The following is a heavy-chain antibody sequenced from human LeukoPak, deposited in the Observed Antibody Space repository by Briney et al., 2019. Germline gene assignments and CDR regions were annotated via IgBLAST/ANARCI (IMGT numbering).Heavy chain of an antibody. CDR2: IYSSGST. J-gene: IGHJ4*02. V-gene: IGHV4-4*07. CDR1: GGSISSYY. Sequence: PSETLSLTCTVSGGSISSYYWSWIRQPAGKGREWIGRIYSSGSTNYNPSLKSRVTISVDKAKNQFSLNLSSVSAADTAVYYCARDGSSGWFGTIDYWGQGILVTVSS. CDR3: ARDGSSGWFGTIDY. D-gene: IGHD6-19*01.